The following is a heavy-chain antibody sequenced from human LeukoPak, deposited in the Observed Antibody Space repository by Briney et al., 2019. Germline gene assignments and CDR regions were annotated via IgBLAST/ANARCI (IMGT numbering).Heavy chain of an antibody. V-gene: IGHV4-30-2*01. CDR1: GGSISSGGYS. CDR2: IYQSGST. Sequence: PSETLSLTCAVSGGSISSGGYSWSWIRQPPGKGLEGIGYIYQSGSTYYNPSLKSRVTISVDRSKNQFSLKLSSVTTADTAVYSCARSYSGYDFTYFHYWGQGTLVPVSS. CDR3: ARSYSGYDFTYFHY. J-gene: IGHJ4*02. D-gene: IGHD5-12*01.